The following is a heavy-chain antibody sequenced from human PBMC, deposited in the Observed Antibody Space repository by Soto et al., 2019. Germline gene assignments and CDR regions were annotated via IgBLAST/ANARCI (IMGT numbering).Heavy chain of an antibody. J-gene: IGHJ6*02. CDR2: IIPIFGTA. D-gene: IGHD5-18*01. CDR3: ARDGDTAMVDYYYYYGMDV. CDR1: GGTFSSYA. V-gene: IGHV1-69*13. Sequence: ASVKVSCKASGGTFSSYAISWVRQAPGQGLGWMGGIIPIFGTANYAQKFQGRVTITADESTSTAYMELSSLRSEDTAVYYCARDGDTAMVDYYYYYGMDVWGQGTTVTVSS.